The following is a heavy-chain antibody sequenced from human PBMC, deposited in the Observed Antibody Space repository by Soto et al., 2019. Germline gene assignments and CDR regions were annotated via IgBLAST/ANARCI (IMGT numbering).Heavy chain of an antibody. Sequence: VKVSCKASGDTFSTYAISWVRQAPGQGLEWLGGIIPILGTPSYAQRFQGRVTITADKSTSTAYMELSSLRSEDTAVYYCARERSRYDRSGYYRPDYWGQGTLVTVSS. CDR1: GDTFSTYA. D-gene: IGHD3-22*01. V-gene: IGHV1-69*06. J-gene: IGHJ4*02. CDR3: ARERSRYDRSGYYRPDY. CDR2: IIPILGTP.